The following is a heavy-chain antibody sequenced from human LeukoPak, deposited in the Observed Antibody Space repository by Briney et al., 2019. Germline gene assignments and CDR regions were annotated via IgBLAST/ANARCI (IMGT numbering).Heavy chain of an antibody. V-gene: IGHV1-69*04. CDR2: IIPILGIA. J-gene: IGHJ4*02. CDR3: AREQDSSGYSSATYDY. CDR1: GGTFSSCA. Sequence: ASVKVSCKASGGTFSSCAISWVRQAPGQGLEWMGRIIPILGIANYAQKFQGRVTITADKSTSTAYMELSSLRSEDTAVYYCAREQDSSGYSSATYDYWGQGTLVTVSS. D-gene: IGHD3-22*01.